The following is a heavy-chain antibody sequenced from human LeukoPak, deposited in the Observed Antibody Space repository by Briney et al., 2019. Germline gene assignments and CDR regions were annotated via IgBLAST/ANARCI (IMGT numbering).Heavy chain of an antibody. CDR2: IYTSGST. CDR3: ARVVHLEGASDI. J-gene: IGHJ3*02. D-gene: IGHD1-1*01. V-gene: IGHV4-61*02. CDR1: GGSISSGSYY. Sequence: RSSQTLSLTCTVSGGSISSGSYYWSWIRQPAGKGLEWIGRIYTSGSTNYNPSLKSRVTISVDTSKNQFSLKLSSVTAADTAVYYCARVVHLEGASDIWGQGTMVTVSS.